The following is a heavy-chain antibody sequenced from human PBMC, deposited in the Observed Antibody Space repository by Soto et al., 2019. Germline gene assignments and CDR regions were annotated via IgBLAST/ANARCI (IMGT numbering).Heavy chain of an antibody. CDR3: ASDGDCSGGSCYSGRDAFDI. Sequence: EVQLVESGGGLVQPGGSLRLSCAASGFTFSSYSTNWVRQAPGKGLEWVSYISSSSSTIYYADSVKGRFTISRDNAKNSLYLQMNSLRDEDTAVYYCASDGDCSGGSCYSGRDAFDIWGQGTMVTVSS. D-gene: IGHD2-15*01. J-gene: IGHJ3*02. CDR2: ISSSSSTI. V-gene: IGHV3-48*02. CDR1: GFTFSSYS.